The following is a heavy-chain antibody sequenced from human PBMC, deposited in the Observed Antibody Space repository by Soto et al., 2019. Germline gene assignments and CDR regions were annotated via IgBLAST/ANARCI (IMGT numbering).Heavy chain of an antibody. J-gene: IGHJ4*02. V-gene: IGHV3-23*01. CDR2: ISGGGGNT. CDR3: AQDPNGDYVGAFDY. Sequence: EVQLLESGGGLVQPGGSLKLSCEASGLTFSSYALTWVRQAPGKGLEWVSSISGGGGNTKYADSVKGRFTISRDNSKNRRFLQMHSLRAEDTAVYYCAQDPNGDYVGAFDYWGQGTLVTVSS. D-gene: IGHD4-17*01. CDR1: GLTFSSYA.